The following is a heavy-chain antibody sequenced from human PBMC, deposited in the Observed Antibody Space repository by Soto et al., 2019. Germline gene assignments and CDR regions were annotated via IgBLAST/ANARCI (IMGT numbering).Heavy chain of an antibody. CDR1: GFTFDDYA. Sequence: GGSLRLSCAASGFTFDDYAMHWVRQAPGKGLEWVSGISWNSGSIGYADSVKGRFTISRDNAKNSLYLQMNSLRAEDTALYYCAKSRSLEQPFDPWGQGTLVTVSS. CDR2: ISWNSGSI. J-gene: IGHJ5*02. CDR3: AKSRSLEQPFDP. D-gene: IGHD6-13*01. V-gene: IGHV3-9*01.